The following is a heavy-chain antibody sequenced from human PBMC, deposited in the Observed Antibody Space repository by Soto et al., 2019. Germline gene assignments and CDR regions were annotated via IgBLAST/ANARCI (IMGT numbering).Heavy chain of an antibody. V-gene: IGHV3-23*01. CDR2: ISGSGGTA. J-gene: IGHJ4*02. CDR1: GFTFSTYP. D-gene: IGHD1-20*01. CDR3: AKVPLPTGWYFDS. Sequence: EVQVSESGGGLVQPGGSLRLSCVASGFTFSTYPMTWVRQVPGKGLQWVSGISGSGGTAYYADSVKGRCTISRDNSRNMLYLPMGRLRADVTAVYYGAKVPLPTGWYFDSCGQGTLVTVSS.